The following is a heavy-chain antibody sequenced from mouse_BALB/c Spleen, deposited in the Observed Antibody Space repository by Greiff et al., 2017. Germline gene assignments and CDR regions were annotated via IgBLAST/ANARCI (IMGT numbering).Heavy chain of an antibody. CDR1: GFTFTDYY. D-gene: IGHD1-1*01. CDR2: IRNKANGYTT. J-gene: IGHJ1*01. V-gene: IGHV7-3*02. CDR3: ARDKRVYYADWYFDV. Sequence: DVKLVESGGGLVQPGGSLRLSCATSGFTFTDYYMSWVRQPPGKALEWLGFIRNKANGYTTEYSASVKGRFTISRDNSQSILYLQMNTLRAEDSATYYCARDKRVYYADWYFDVWGAGTTVTVSS.